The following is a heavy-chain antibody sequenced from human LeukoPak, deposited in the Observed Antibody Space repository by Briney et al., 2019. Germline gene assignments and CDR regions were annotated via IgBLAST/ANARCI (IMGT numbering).Heavy chain of an antibody. D-gene: IGHD3-22*01. CDR3: ARDGYYDSSGYRTDAFDI. V-gene: IGHV3-21*01. J-gene: IGHJ3*02. CDR2: ISSSSYI. CDR1: GFTFSSYS. Sequence: PGGSLRLSCAASGFTFSSYSMNWVRQAPGKGLEWVSSISSSSYIYYADSVKGRFTISRDNAKNSLYLQMNSLRAEDTAVYYCARDGYYDSSGYRTDAFDIWGQGTMVTVSS.